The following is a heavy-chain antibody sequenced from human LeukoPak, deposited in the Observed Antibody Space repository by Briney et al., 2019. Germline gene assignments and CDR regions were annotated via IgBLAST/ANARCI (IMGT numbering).Heavy chain of an antibody. Sequence: TSETLSLTCSVSGASISSYYWTWIRQPAGKGLEWIGRFSTTWSTSHNPSLKSRVAISVDTSKNQFSLKVRSVTAADTAVYYCARDRLDYTVGGDAFDIWGQGTMVTVSS. CDR3: ARDRLDYTVGGDAFDI. CDR2: FSTTWST. V-gene: IGHV4-4*07. CDR1: GASISSYY. J-gene: IGHJ3*02. D-gene: IGHD4-11*01.